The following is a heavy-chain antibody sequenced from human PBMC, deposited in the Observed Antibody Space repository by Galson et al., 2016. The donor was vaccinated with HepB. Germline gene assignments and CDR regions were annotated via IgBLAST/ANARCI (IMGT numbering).Heavy chain of an antibody. J-gene: IGHJ4*02. CDR3: ARDNGLAYFDY. V-gene: IGHV3-48*02. Sequence: SLRLSCAASGFPFSGYSMSWVRQAPGKGLEWLSYISDSGDTTYYADSVKGRFTISRDNAKNSLFLQMNSLRDDDKAVFYCARDNGLAYFDYWGQGALVTVSS. CDR1: GFPFSGYS. CDR2: ISDSGDTT.